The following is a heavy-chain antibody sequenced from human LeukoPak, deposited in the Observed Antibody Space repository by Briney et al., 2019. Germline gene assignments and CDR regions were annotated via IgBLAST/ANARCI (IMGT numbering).Heavy chain of an antibody. CDR1: GGSISSGGYS. D-gene: IGHD3-22*01. CDR2: IYHSGST. V-gene: IGHV4-30-2*01. J-gene: IGHJ3*02. CDR3: AREMNYYDSSGYYVDAFDI. Sequence: SETLSLTCAVSGGSISSGGYSWSWIRQPPGKGLEWIGYIYHSGSTYYNPSLKSRVTISVDRSKNQFSLKLSSVTAADTAVYYCAREMNYYDSSGYYVDAFDIWGQGTMVTVSS.